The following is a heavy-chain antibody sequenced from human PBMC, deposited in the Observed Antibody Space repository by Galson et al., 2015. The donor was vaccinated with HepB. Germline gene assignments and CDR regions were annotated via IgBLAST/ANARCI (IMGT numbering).Heavy chain of an antibody. V-gene: IGHV3-48*02. CDR3: ARVSALDGWLSRYYYYYMDV. CDR2: ISSSSSTI. CDR1: GFTFSSYS. J-gene: IGHJ6*03. Sequence: SLRLSCAASGFTFSSYSMNWVRQAPGKGLEWVSYISSSSSTIYYADSVKGRFTISRDNDKNSLYLQMNSLRDEDTAVYYCARVSALDGWLSRYYYYYMDVWGKGTTVTVSS. D-gene: IGHD3-22*01.